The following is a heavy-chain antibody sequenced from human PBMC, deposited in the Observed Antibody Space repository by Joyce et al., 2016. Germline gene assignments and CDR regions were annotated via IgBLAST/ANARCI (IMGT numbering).Heavy chain of an antibody. D-gene: IGHD5-18*01. CDR2: TIYDGSNK. CDR3: ARYTYGHDAFDI. CDR1: GFIFSTYS. V-gene: IGHV3-30*04. Sequence: QVQLVESGGGVVHPGGSLRPSCAASGFIFSTYSMHWVRQGPGKGGEWVAVTIYDGSNKVYADFVKGRFTISRDYSKNTLYLQMNSLRADDTAVYYCARYTYGHDAFDIWGQGTMVTVSS. J-gene: IGHJ3*02.